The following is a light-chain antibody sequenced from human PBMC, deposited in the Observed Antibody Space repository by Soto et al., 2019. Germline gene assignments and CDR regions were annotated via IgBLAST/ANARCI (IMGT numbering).Light chain of an antibody. Sequence: DIPMTQSPSTLSASVGDRVTITCRASQSISSWLAWYQQKPGKAPKLLTYKASSLESGVPSRFSGSGSGTEFTLTISSLQPDDFATYYCQQYNSYSVTFGQGTKLEIK. CDR2: KAS. CDR3: QQYNSYSVT. J-gene: IGKJ2*01. CDR1: QSISSW. V-gene: IGKV1-5*03.